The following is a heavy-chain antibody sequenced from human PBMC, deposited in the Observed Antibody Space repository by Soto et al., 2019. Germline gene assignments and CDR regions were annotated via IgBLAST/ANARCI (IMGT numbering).Heavy chain of an antibody. D-gene: IGHD6-6*01. J-gene: IGHJ6*02. CDR3: AGREFASSSFHYYYYAVDV. V-gene: IGHV4-34*01. CDR2: INHSGST. Sequence: SETLSLTCAVYGGSFSDYFWTWIRNPQEKGLEWIGEINHSGSTNFNPSPKSRVAISADTSRNQFSLRVTSVTAADTAVYYCAGREFASSSFHYYYYAVDVWGQGTTVTVSS. CDR1: GGSFSDYF.